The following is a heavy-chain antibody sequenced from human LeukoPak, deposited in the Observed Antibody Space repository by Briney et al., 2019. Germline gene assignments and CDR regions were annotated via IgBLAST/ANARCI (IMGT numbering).Heavy chain of an antibody. D-gene: IGHD2-8*01. CDR3: SGVGLGYCTNGVCYSYFDY. J-gene: IGHJ4*02. CDR2: INHSGST. Sequence: SETLSLTCAVYGGSFSGYYWTWIRQTPEKGLEWIGEINHSGSTNYNPSLKSRVTISVDTSKNQFSLKLSSVTAADTAVYYCSGVGLGYCTNGVCYSYFDYWGQGTLVTVSS. V-gene: IGHV4-34*01. CDR1: GGSFSGYY.